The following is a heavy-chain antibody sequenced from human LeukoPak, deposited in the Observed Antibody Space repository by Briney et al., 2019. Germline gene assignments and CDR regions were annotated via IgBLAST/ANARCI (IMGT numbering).Heavy chain of an antibody. Sequence: ASVKASCKASGYTFTGYYMHWVRQAPGQGLEWMGWINPNSGGTNYAQKFQGRVTMTRDTSISTAYMELSRLRSDDTAVYYCARVLAYCGGDCSSGPHDAFDIWGQGTMVTVSS. CDR3: ARVLAYCGGDCSSGPHDAFDI. V-gene: IGHV1-2*02. D-gene: IGHD2-21*02. J-gene: IGHJ3*02. CDR2: INPNSGGT. CDR1: GYTFTGYY.